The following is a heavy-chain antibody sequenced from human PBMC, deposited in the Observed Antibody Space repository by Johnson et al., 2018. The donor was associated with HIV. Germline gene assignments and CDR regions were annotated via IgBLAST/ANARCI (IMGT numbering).Heavy chain of an antibody. Sequence: VQLVESGGGVVRPGGSLRLSCAASGFTFDDYGMSWVRHAPGKGLEWVSGISWNGGSTGYADSVKCRFTISRDNAKKSLYLQMNSLRAEDTAVNYCARDHEAVPGAFDIWGQGKRVTVSS. CDR2: ISWNGGST. CDR1: GFTFDDYG. V-gene: IGHV3-20*04. J-gene: IGHJ3*02. CDR3: ARDHEAVPGAFDI. D-gene: IGHD2-2*01.